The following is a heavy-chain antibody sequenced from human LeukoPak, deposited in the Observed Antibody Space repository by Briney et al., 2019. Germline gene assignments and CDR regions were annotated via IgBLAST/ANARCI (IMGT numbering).Heavy chain of an antibody. CDR3: ARGAYYYGMDV. CDR1: GYTFTSYG. Sequence: ASVKVSCKASGYTFTSYGISWVRQAPGQGLEWMGWISAYNGNTNYAQKFQGRVTITADKSTSTAYMELSSLRSEDTAVYYCARGAYYYGMDVWGQGTTVTVSS. V-gene: IGHV1-18*01. CDR2: ISAYNGNT. J-gene: IGHJ6*02.